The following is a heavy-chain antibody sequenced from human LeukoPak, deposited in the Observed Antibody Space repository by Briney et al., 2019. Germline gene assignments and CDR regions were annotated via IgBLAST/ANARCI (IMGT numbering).Heavy chain of an antibody. V-gene: IGHV3-74*01. CDR1: GFTFSSYW. CDR3: ARDEEQQLLDY. Sequence: PGGSLRLSCAASGFTFSSYWMHWVRQAPGKGRVWVSRINSDGSSTSYADSVKGRFTISRDNAKNTLYLQMNSLRAEDTAVYYCARDEEQQLLDYWGQGTLVTVSS. D-gene: IGHD6-13*01. J-gene: IGHJ4*02. CDR2: INSDGSST.